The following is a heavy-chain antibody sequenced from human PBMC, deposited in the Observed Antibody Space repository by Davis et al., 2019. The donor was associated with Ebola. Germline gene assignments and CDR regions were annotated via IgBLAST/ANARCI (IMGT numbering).Heavy chain of an antibody. D-gene: IGHD3-22*01. J-gene: IGHJ3*02. CDR2: IIPIFGTA. CDR3: ARDLSVSMIVGDDAFDI. CDR1: GGTFSSYA. Sequence: SVKVSCKASGGTFSSYAISWVRQAPGQGLEWMGGIIPIFGTANYAQKFQGRVTITADKSTSTAYMELSSLRSEDTAVYYCARDLSVSMIVGDDAFDIWGQGTMVTVSS. V-gene: IGHV1-69*06.